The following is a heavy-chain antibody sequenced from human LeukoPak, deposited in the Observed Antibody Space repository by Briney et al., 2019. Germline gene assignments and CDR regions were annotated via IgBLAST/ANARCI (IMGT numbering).Heavy chain of an antibody. D-gene: IGHD6-19*01. CDR3: AKGLSSGWYGESGS. Sequence: PGGSLRLSCAASGFTFSSSAMSWVRQAPGKGLEWVSAISNNGGYTYYADSVKGRFTISRDNSKNTLYLQMNSLRAEDTAVFYCAKGLSSGWYGESGSWGQGTLVTVSS. V-gene: IGHV3-23*01. J-gene: IGHJ5*02. CDR1: GFTFSSSA. CDR2: ISNNGGYT.